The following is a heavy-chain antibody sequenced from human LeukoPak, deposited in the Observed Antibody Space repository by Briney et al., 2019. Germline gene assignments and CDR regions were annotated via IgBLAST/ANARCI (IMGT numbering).Heavy chain of an antibody. D-gene: IGHD1-26*01. J-gene: IGHJ3*02. V-gene: IGHV3-74*01. Sequence: PGGSLRLSCAASGFTFSSDWMHWVRHAPGKGLVWVSRINSDGRSTSYADSVQGRFTISRDNAKNTLYLQMNSLRAEDTAVYYCARDKWELMAFDIWGQGTMVTVSS. CDR1: GFTFSSDW. CDR2: INSDGRST. CDR3: ARDKWELMAFDI.